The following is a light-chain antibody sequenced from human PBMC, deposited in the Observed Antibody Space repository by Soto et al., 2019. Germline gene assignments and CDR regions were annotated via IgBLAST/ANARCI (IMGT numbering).Light chain of an antibody. CDR1: QSVSSN. CDR2: GAS. J-gene: IGKJ1*01. Sequence: IVMTHSPATLSVSPGERATLSGRASQSVSSNLAWYQQKPGQAPRLLIYGASTRATGIPARFSGSGSGTEFTLTISSLQSEDFAVYYCQQYNNWPKTFGQGTKVDIK. CDR3: QQYNNWPKT. V-gene: IGKV3-15*01.